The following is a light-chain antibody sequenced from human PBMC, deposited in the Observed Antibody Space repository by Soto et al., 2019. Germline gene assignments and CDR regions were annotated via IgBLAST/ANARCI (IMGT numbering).Light chain of an antibody. V-gene: IGKV3-11*01. CDR3: QQRWHWPSNT. J-gene: IGKJ5*01. Sequence: EILMRQSPATLSVSPGGRATLAGVASQSVNTKLAWYQQKPGQPPRLLIYGASTRATGIPARFSGSGSGTGFTLTISSLEPEDFGVYYCQQRWHWPSNTFGQGTRLEIK. CDR1: QSVNTK. CDR2: GAS.